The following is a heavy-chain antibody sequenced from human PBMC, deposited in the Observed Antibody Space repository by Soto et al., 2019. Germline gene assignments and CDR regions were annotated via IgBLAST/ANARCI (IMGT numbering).Heavy chain of an antibody. CDR1: GFTFNTYA. CDR3: EHDNYAWGFFDF. J-gene: IGHJ4*02. D-gene: IGHD2-2*01. CDR2: ITGSGGTI. Sequence: GGSLRLSCATFGFTFNTYAMAWVRQVPGKGLEWVAVITGSGGTIYYADSVKGRFTISRDNSKGTVYLQMNSLRADDTALYYSEHDNYAWGFFDFWGQGTQVTVSS. V-gene: IGHV3-23*01.